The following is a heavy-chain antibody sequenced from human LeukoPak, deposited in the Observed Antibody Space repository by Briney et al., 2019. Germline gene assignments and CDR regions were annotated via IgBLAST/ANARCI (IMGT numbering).Heavy chain of an antibody. V-gene: IGHV3-23*01. Sequence: GGSLRLSYAASGITLSSYVVHWVRQAPGKGLEGVEVIGESDGRTVYADSVKGRFTVSRDDSKNTVDLQMNSLRDEDTAVYYCAKKGRSNGRCDSFDVWGQGTMVTVSP. J-gene: IGHJ3*01. CDR3: AKKGRSNGRCDSFDV. CDR2: IGESDGRT. CDR1: GITLSSYV. D-gene: IGHD6-19*01.